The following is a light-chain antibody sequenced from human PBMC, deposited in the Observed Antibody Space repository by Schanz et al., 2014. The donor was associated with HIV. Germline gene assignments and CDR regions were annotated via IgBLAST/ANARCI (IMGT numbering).Light chain of an antibody. CDR3: QQYGSSPLT. CDR2: GAS. V-gene: IGKV3-20*01. Sequence: EIVLTQSPGTLSLSPGERGTLSCRASQSVKSNFIGWYQQKPGQAPRLLIFGASNRATGIPDRFSGGVSGTDFTLTISRLGPEDFAVYYCQQYGSSPLTFGGGTKVEIK. CDR1: QSVKSNF. J-gene: IGKJ4*01.